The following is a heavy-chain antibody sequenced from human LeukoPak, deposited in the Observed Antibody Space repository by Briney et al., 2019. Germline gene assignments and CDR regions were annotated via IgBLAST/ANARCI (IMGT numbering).Heavy chain of an antibody. CDR1: GLTFSSYS. D-gene: IGHD4-17*01. CDR2: ISSSSSYI. Sequence: TGGSLRLSCAASGLTFSSYSMNWVRQAPGKGLEWVSSISSSSSYIYYADSVKGRFTISRDNAKNSLYLQMNSLRAEDTAVYYCARLSRGLRNPYGDYWGQGTLVTVSS. CDR3: ARLSRGLRNPYGDY. V-gene: IGHV3-21*01. J-gene: IGHJ4*02.